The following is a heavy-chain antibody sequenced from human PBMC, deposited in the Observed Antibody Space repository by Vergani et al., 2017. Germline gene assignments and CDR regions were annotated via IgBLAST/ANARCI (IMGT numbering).Heavy chain of an antibody. CDR1: VATFSSYA. Sequence: QVQLVQSGAEVKMPGSSVKVSCKASVATFSSYAISWVRQAPGQGLEWMGGIIPIFGTANYAQKFQGRVTITADESTSTAYMELSSLRSEDTAVYYCARDQFYAPARIVVVPPSGDYWGQGTLVTVSS. D-gene: IGHD2-2*01. J-gene: IGHJ4*02. CDR3: ARDQFYAPARIVVVPPSGDY. V-gene: IGHV1-69*01. CDR2: IIPIFGTA.